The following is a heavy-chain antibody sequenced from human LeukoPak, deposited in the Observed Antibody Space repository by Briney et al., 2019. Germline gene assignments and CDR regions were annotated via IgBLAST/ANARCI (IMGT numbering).Heavy chain of an antibody. Sequence: GRSLRLSCVGSGFTFGHVALHWVRQAPGKGLEWVAVTSYNGSVNFYADSVRGRFTISRDNSKNTLFLQMSSLRVEDRAVYYCARMALLTGGIPSGFIYRGQGTLVTVSS. J-gene: IGHJ4*02. V-gene: IGHV3-30-3*01. CDR3: ARMALLTGGIPSGFIY. CDR1: GFTFGHVA. CDR2: TSYNGSVN. D-gene: IGHD3-9*01.